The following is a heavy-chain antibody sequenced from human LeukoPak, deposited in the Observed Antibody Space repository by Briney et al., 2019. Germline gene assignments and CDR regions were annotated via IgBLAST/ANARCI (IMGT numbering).Heavy chain of an antibody. Sequence: QSGGSLRLSCAASGFTFSTYWMHWVRQAPGKGLVWVSRINSDGSSTSCADSVKGRFTISRDNAKNSLYLQMNSLRAEDTAVYYCARDHYDFWSGYHYYGMDVWGQGTTVTVSS. CDR1: GFTFSTYW. CDR3: ARDHYDFWSGYHYYGMDV. CDR2: INSDGSST. J-gene: IGHJ6*02. D-gene: IGHD3-3*01. V-gene: IGHV3-74*01.